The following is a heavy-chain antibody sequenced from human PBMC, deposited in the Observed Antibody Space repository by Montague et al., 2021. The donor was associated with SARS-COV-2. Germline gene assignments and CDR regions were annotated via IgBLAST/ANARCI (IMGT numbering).Heavy chain of an antibody. Sequence: SETLSLTCTVSGGSISRYYWSWIQQPPGKGLEWNGYIQDRGSANYNTALKSQVTISVDTSKNQFSLKLSSVTAADTAVYYCARGFDYWGQGTLVTVSS. J-gene: IGHJ4*02. CDR2: IQDRGSA. CDR1: GGSISRYY. CDR3: ARGFDY. V-gene: IGHV4-59*01.